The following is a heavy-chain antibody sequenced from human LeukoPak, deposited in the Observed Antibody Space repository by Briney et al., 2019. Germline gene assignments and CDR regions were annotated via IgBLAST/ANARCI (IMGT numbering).Heavy chain of an antibody. CDR1: GFTFSDYY. D-gene: IGHD5-18*01. V-gene: IGHV3-11*01. CDR3: AKYIVDTAMVTAFDY. Sequence: GESLRLSCAAYGFTFSDYYRSWIRQAPGKGLEWVSYISSSGSTIYYAYSVKGRFTISRDNSKNTLYLQMNSLRAEDTAVYYCAKYIVDTAMVTAFDYWGQGTLVTVSS. J-gene: IGHJ4*02. CDR2: ISSSGSTI.